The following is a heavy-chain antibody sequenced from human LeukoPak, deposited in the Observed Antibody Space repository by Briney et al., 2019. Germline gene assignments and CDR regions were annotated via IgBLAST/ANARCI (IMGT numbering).Heavy chain of an antibody. V-gene: IGHV1-69*06. D-gene: IGHD5-12*01. CDR1: GGTFSSYA. J-gene: IGHJ4*02. CDR3: ARDSQRDIDFDY. CDR2: IIPIFGTA. Sequence: ASVKVSCKASGGTFSSYAISWVRQAPGQGLEWMGGIIPIFGTANYAQKFQGRVTITADKSTSTAYMELSSLRSEDTAVYYCARDSQRDIDFDYWGQGTLVTVSS.